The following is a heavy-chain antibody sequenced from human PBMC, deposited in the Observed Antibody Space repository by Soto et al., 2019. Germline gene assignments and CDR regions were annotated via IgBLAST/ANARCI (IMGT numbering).Heavy chain of an antibody. CDR2: ILPIFGTA. CDR3: ERAHEYGGNSDAFDI. V-gene: IGHV1-69*15. D-gene: IGHD4-17*01. Sequence: QVQLVQSGAEVKKPGSSVKVSCKASGGTFSTSSINWVRQAPGQGPEWMGNILPIFGTADYAHKFQGRVTITASVSTNTACMALRSLLSEDTDVYCCERAHEYGGNSDAFDIWGQGTVVTVSS. J-gene: IGHJ3*02. CDR1: GGTFSTSS.